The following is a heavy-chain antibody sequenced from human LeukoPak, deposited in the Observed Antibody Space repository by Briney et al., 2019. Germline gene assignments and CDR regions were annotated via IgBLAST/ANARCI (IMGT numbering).Heavy chain of an antibody. J-gene: IGHJ4*02. CDR1: GGTFSSYA. Sequence: SVKVSCKGSGGTFSSYAISWVRQAPGQGLEWMGGIIPIFGTANYAQKFQGRVTITADESTSTAYMELSSLRAEDTAVYYCARGPYDSSGYYLNYWGQGTLVTVSS. CDR3: ARGPYDSSGYYLNY. CDR2: IIPIFGTA. V-gene: IGHV1-69*13. D-gene: IGHD3-22*01.